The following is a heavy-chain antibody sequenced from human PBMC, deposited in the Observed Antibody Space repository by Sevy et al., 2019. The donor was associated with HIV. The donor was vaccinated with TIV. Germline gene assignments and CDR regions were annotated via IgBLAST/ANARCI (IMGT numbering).Heavy chain of an antibody. CDR1: GFTFSSYW. J-gene: IGHJ4*02. CDR3: AKTLGAIASPFDY. D-gene: IGHD7-27*01. Sequence: GGSLRLSCAASGFTFSSYWMSWVRQAPGKGLEWVSVISNSGDRTYYADSVKGRFTISRDNSKNTLYLQMISLRAEDTAVYYCAKTLGAIASPFDYRGQGTLVTVSS. CDR2: ISNSGDRT. V-gene: IGHV3-23*01.